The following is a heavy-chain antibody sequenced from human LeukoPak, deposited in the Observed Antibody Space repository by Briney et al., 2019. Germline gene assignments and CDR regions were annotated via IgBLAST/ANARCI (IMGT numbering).Heavy chain of an antibody. CDR3: ARTRYSGSHNSAFDL. D-gene: IGHD1-26*01. J-gene: IGHJ3*01. V-gene: IGHV4-59*08. CDR2: IYHSGST. CDR1: GGSISSYY. Sequence: SETLSLTCTVSGGSISSYYWGWIRQPPGKGLEWIGSIYHSGSTYYNPSLKSRVTISIDTSRIHLSLHLSSVTAADTAVYYCARTRYSGSHNSAFDLWGQGTVVTVSS.